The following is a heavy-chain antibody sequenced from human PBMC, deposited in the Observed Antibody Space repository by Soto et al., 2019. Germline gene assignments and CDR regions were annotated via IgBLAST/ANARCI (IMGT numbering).Heavy chain of an antibody. CDR2: INHSGST. V-gene: IGHV4-34*01. CDR3: AHGDITIFRVANYAIDV. Sequence: PSETMSLSCAVYGGSFSGYYWSWIRQPPGKGLEWIGEINHSGSTNYNPSLKSRVTISVGTSKNQFSLKLSSVTAADTAVYYWAHGDITIFRVANYAIDVWGQGITVSV. J-gene: IGHJ6*02. D-gene: IGHD3-3*01. CDR1: GGSFSGYY.